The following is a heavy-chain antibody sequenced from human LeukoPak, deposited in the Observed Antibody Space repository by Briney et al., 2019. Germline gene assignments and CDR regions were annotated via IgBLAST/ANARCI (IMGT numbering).Heavy chain of an antibody. CDR1: GYTFTGYY. Sequence: ASVKVSCKASGYTFTGYYMHWVRQAPGQGLEWMGWINPNTGDTAYAHNFRGRVTMTTDTAITTTYMELSSLTSDDTAVYYCAREQLAVPGGDCWGQGTLVTVSS. CDR3: AREQLAVPGGDC. D-gene: IGHD6-19*01. J-gene: IGHJ4*02. CDR2: INPNTGDT. V-gene: IGHV1-2*02.